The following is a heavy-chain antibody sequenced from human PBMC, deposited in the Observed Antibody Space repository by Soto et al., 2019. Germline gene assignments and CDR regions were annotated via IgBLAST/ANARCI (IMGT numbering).Heavy chain of an antibody. CDR1: GGLFSSYP. CDR3: ARGGSGYTWPNEF. Sequence: QEQLVQSGAEVKKPGSSVKVSCKASGGLFSSYPISWVRQVPGQGLEWMGGIIPVFQTAYYTQRFQGRVTITAHESTITASMELSILRSEATATYYCARGGSGYTWPNEFWGQGTLGTVSS. CDR2: IIPVFQTA. J-gene: IGHJ4*02. V-gene: IGHV1-69*01. D-gene: IGHD3-22*01.